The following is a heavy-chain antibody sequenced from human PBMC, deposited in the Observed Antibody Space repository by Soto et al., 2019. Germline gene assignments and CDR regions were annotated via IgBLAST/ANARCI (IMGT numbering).Heavy chain of an antibody. CDR3: ARGDYDVLTGYYPLDF. Sequence: ASVKVSCKASGYTLTSYYMHWVRQAPGQGLAWMGIINPSGGSTSYAQNYQGRITMTSDTSTTTVYMELSSLRSEDTAVYFCARGDYDVLTGYYPLDFWGQGTL. CDR2: INPSGGST. D-gene: IGHD3-9*01. CDR1: GYTLTSYY. J-gene: IGHJ4*02. V-gene: IGHV1-46*01.